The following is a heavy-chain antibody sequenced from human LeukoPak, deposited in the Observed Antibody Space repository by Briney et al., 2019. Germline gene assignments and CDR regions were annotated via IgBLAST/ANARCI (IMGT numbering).Heavy chain of an antibody. CDR2: ISGSGGST. CDR1: GFTFSSYD. Sequence: GGSLRLSCAASGFTFSSYDMSWVRQAPGKGLEWVSAISGSGGSTYYADSVKGRFTISRDNSKNTLYLQMNSLRAEGTAVYYCATYPEGSGSYYWVYFDYWGQGTLVTVSS. CDR3: ATYPEGSGSYYWVYFDY. V-gene: IGHV3-23*01. D-gene: IGHD3-10*01. J-gene: IGHJ4*02.